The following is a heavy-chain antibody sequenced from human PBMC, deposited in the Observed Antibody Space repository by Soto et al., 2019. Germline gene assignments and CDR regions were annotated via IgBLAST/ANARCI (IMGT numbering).Heavy chain of an antibody. J-gene: IGHJ6*03. D-gene: IGHD6-13*01. Sequence: SETLSLTCTVSGGSISPYYWSWIRQPPGKGLEWIGYIYYSGNTNYNPSLESRVTISVDTSRNRFSLNLTSATAADTAVYYCARRGAAASYAHYYMDVWGRGTAVTVSS. CDR2: IYYSGNT. V-gene: IGHV4-59*01. CDR3: ARRGAAASYAHYYMDV. CDR1: GGSISPYY.